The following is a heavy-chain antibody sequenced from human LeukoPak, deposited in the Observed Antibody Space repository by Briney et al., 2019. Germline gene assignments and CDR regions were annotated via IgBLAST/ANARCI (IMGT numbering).Heavy chain of an antibody. J-gene: IGHJ4*02. V-gene: IGHV3-74*01. CDR1: GFTYSDYY. D-gene: IGHD1-1*01. CDR3: VRDSRTGVDY. Sequence: PGGSLRRSGAASGFTYSDYYMHWVRQGPGEGPVWVSRISNEGSTTFYADSVKGRFTISRDNAKNTLYLEMNSLRAEDTAVYYCVRDSRTGVDYWGQGTLVTVSS. CDR2: ISNEGSTT.